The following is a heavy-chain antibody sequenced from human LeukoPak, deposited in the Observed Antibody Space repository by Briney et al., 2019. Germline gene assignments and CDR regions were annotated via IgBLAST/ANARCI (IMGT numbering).Heavy chain of an antibody. V-gene: IGHV1-18*01. CDR2: ISAYNGNT. D-gene: IGHD6-13*01. CDR3: ARGKAAAGSGYYYGMDV. Sequence: PGASVKVSCKASGYTFTSYGISWVRQAPGQGLEWMGWISAYNGNTNYAQKLQGRVTMTTDTSTSTVYMELSSLRSEDTAVYYCARGKAAAGSGYYYGMDVWGQGTTVTVSS. J-gene: IGHJ6*02. CDR1: GYTFTSYG.